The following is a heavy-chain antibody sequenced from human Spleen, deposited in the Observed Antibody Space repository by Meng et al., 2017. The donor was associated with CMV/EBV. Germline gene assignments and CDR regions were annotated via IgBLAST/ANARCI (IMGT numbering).Heavy chain of an antibody. CDR3: ARGRYGSEVF. D-gene: IGHD3-10*01. V-gene: IGHV3-66*02. J-gene: IGHJ1*01. CDR2: IYHGGTT. Sequence: GGSLRLSCVAYGFTVGSNYLTWVRQAPGKGLAWVSLIYHGGTTKYADSVKGRFTISTDNSENTLHLLMTSLSTEDTAIYYCARGRYGSEVFWGRGTLVTVSS. CDR1: GFTVGSNY.